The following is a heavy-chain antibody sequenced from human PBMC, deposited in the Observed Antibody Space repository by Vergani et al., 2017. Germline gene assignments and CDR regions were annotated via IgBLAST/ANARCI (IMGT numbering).Heavy chain of an antibody. D-gene: IGHD5-18*01. CDR1: GGSFSGYY. CDR2: INHSGST. CDR3: ARGRGGYSYGWNPYYFDY. V-gene: IGHV4-34*01. Sequence: QVQLQQWGAGLLKPSETLSLTCAVYGGSFSGYYWSWIRQPPGKGLEWIGEINHSGSTNYNPSLKSRVTISVDTSKNQFSLKLSSVTAADTAVYYCARGRGGYSYGWNPYYFDYWGQGTLVTVSS. J-gene: IGHJ4*02.